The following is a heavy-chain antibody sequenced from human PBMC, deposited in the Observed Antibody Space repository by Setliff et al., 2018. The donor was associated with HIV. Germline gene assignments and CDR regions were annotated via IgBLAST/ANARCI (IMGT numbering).Heavy chain of an antibody. V-gene: IGHV3-33*06. D-gene: IGHD3-16*01. CDR1: GFTFSAYW. CDR2: IWYDGSNK. J-gene: IGHJ4*02. Sequence: GGSLRLSCAASGFTFSAYWMNWVRQAPGKGLEWVAVIWYDGSNKYYADSVKGRFTISRDNSKNTLYLQMTSLRAEDTAVYYCAKSAFGGVSPFNYWGQGTLVTVSS. CDR3: AKSAFGGVSPFNY.